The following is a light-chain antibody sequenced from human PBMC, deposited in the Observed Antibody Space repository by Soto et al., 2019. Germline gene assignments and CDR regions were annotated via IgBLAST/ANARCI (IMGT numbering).Light chain of an antibody. CDR3: CSYAGSSTFSAV. CDR2: EGS. V-gene: IGLV2-23*03. J-gene: IGLJ7*01. CDR1: SSDVGSYNL. Sequence: QAASVSGSPGQSITISCTGTSSDVGSYNLVSWYQQHPGKAPKLMIYEGSKRPSGVSNRFSGSKSGNTASLTISGLQAEDEADYYCCSYAGSSTFSAVFGGGTQLTVL.